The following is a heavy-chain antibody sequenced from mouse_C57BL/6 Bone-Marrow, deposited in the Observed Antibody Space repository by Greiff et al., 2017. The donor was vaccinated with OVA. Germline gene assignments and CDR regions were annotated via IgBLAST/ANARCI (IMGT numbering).Heavy chain of an antibody. CDR3: ASLDYYGSRNWYFDV. V-gene: IGHV7-3*01. Sequence: EVMLVESGGGLVQPGGSLSLSCAASGFTFTDYYMSWVRQPPGKALEWLGFIRNKANGYTTEYNASVKGRFTISRDNSQSILYLQMNALRAEDSATYYCASLDYYGSRNWYFDVWGTGTTVTVSS. CDR1: GFTFTDYY. D-gene: IGHD1-1*01. CDR2: IRNKANGYTT. J-gene: IGHJ1*03.